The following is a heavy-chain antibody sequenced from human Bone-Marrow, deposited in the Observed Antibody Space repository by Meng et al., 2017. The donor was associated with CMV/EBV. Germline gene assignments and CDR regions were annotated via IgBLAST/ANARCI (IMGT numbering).Heavy chain of an antibody. V-gene: IGHV4-38-2*02. Sequence: SETLSLTCTVSGYSISSGYYWGWIRQPPGKGLEWIGSIYHSGSTSYNPSLKSRVTISVDTSKNQFSLKLSSVTAADTAVYYCARVPLVLRLYYVMDVWGQGTTVTVSS. J-gene: IGHJ6*02. CDR3: ARVPLVLRLYYVMDV. CDR2: IYHSGST. CDR1: GYSISSGYY. D-gene: IGHD3-3*01.